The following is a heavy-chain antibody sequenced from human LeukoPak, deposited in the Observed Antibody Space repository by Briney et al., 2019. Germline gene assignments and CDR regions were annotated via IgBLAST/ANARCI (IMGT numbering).Heavy chain of an antibody. CDR2: IYYSGST. Sequence: SETLSLTCTVPGGSISSYYWSWIRQPPGKGLEWIGYIYYSGSTNYNPSLKSRVTISVDTSKNQFSLKLSSVTAADTAVYYCARVIRLKTIAVAGHDAFDIWGQGTMVTVSS. V-gene: IGHV4-59*01. J-gene: IGHJ3*02. CDR3: ARVIRLKTIAVAGHDAFDI. D-gene: IGHD6-19*01. CDR1: GGSISSYY.